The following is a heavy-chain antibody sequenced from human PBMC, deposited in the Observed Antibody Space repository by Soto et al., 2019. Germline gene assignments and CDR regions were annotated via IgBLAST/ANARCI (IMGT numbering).Heavy chain of an antibody. CDR2: INHSGST. D-gene: IGHD1-26*01. CDR1: GGSFSGYY. Sequence: SETLSLTCAVYGGSFSGYYWSWIRQPPGKGLEWIGEINHSGSTNYNPSLKSRVTISVDTSKNQFSLKLSSVTAADTAVYYCARGRRYSGSHFAYRGQGTPVTVSS. V-gene: IGHV4-34*01. J-gene: IGHJ4*02. CDR3: ARGRRYSGSHFAY.